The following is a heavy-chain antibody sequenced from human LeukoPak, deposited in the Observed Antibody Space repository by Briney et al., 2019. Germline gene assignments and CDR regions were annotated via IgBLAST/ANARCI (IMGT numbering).Heavy chain of an antibody. V-gene: IGHV3-30*18. Sequence: GGSLRLSCAASGFTFSIYGMHWVRQAPGKGLEWVAVISYHGNNKYFADSVKGRFTISRDNSKNTLYLQMNSLRTEDTAVYYCAKGVSSSWSNDAFDIWGQGTMVTVSS. J-gene: IGHJ3*02. CDR3: AKGVSSSWSNDAFDI. D-gene: IGHD6-13*01. CDR2: ISYHGNNK. CDR1: GFTFSIYG.